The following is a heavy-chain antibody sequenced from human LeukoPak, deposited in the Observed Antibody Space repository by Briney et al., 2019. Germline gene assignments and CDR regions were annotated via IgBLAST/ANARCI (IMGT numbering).Heavy chain of an antibody. CDR2: IYYSGST. D-gene: IGHD3-10*01. J-gene: IGHJ4*02. CDR1: GGSISSGDYY. CDR3: ARNLRMVRGVIWDY. Sequence: SETLSLTCTVSGGSISSGDYYWSWIRQPPGKGLEWIGYIYYSGSTYYNPSLKSRVTISVDTSKNQFSLKLSSVTAADTAVYYCARNLRMVRGVIWDYWGQGTLVTVSS. V-gene: IGHV4-30-4*02.